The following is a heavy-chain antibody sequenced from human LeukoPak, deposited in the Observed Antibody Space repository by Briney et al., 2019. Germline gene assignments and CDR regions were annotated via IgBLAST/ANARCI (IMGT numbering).Heavy chain of an antibody. CDR3: ARRFCSGGRCSNNFDY. Sequence: GASVKVSCKASGGTFSIYAISWVRQAPGQGLEWMGGIIPIVNTANYAQKFQGRVTITADKSTSTAYMELRSLRSEDTAVYYCARRFCSGGRCSNNFDYWGQGTLVTVSS. D-gene: IGHD2-15*01. CDR1: GGTFSIYA. J-gene: IGHJ4*02. CDR2: IIPIVNTA. V-gene: IGHV1-69*06.